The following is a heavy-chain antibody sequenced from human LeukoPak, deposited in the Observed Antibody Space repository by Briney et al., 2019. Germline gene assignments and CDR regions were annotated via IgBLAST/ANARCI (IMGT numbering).Heavy chain of an antibody. Sequence: ASVKVSCKVSGYTLTKLSMHWVRQAPGKGLEWMGGFDPVDGETIYAQKFQGRVTMTKDTSTDTAHMDLSSLRSEDTAVYYCTIAQDYHDSSGYYLEYYFDFWGQGTLVTVSS. D-gene: IGHD3-22*01. CDR2: FDPVDGET. V-gene: IGHV1-24*01. CDR3: TIAQDYHDSSGYYLEYYFDF. CDR1: GYTLTKLS. J-gene: IGHJ4*02.